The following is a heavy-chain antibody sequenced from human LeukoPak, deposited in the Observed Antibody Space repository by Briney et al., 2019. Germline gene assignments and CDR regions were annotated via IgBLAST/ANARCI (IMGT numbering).Heavy chain of an antibody. CDR1: GFTFTSPA. CDR3: AADLDIVVVPAATRYYYGMDV. V-gene: IGHV1-58*02. Sequence: GTSVKVSCKASGFTFTSPAMQWVRQARGQRLEWIGWIVVGSGNTNYAQKFQERVTITRDMSTSTAYMELSSLRSEDTAVYYCAADLDIVVVPAATRYYYGMDVWGQGTTVTVSS. CDR2: IVVGSGNT. D-gene: IGHD2-2*03. J-gene: IGHJ6*02.